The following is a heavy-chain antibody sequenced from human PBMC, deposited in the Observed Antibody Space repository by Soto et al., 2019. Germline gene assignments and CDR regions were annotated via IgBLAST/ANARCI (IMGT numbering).Heavy chain of an antibody. J-gene: IGHJ3*01. CDR3: ARPLIGNTVDL. V-gene: IGHV1-46*01. CDR2: VHPSRGTA. Sequence: QAQLLQSGAEMKKPGASVKVSCKASGYTFINYFIHWVRQAPGQGLEWIGIVHPSRGTADHAQKFKGRVTLTTDMSTRTVYMDLSNLRSEDTAVYYCARPLIGNTVDLWGQGTTVIVSS. D-gene: IGHD1-7*01. CDR1: GYTFINYF.